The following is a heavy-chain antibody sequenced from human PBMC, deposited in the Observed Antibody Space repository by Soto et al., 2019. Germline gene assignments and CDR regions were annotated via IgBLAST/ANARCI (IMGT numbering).Heavy chain of an antibody. CDR3: ARAGIAGAGTQHPLGY. J-gene: IGHJ4*02. Sequence: QVQLVQSGAEVKKPGSSVKVSCKASGGTFSSYAISWVRQAPGQGLEWMGGIIPIFGTANYGQKFQGRVTMTXXEXTIXASMELSRLRAEDTAVYYGARAGIAGAGTQHPLGYRGQGTLVTVSS. V-gene: IGHV1-69*05. CDR2: IIPIFGTA. D-gene: IGHD6-19*01. CDR1: GGTFSSYA.